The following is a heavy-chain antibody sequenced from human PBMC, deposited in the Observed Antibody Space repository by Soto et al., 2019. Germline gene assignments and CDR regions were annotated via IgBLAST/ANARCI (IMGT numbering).Heavy chain of an antibody. V-gene: IGHV3-30*18. CDR3: AKDKGRYYFDY. J-gene: IGHJ4*02. Sequence: QVQLVESGGDVVQPGRSLRLSCTASGIAFSLSGMHWVRQAPGKGLEWVAFISSDGGTIYYEDSVKGRFTISRDNSENTVYLQMHSLRAEDTAGYYCAKDKGRYYFDYWGQGTQVTVSS. CDR2: ISSDGGTI. CDR1: GIAFSLSG.